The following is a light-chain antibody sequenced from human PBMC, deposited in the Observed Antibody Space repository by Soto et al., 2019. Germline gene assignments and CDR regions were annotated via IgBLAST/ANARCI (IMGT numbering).Light chain of an antibody. Sequence: QSALTQPASVSGSPGQSITISCTGTSNFVSWYQRRPGKAPKLIIYRVTDRPSGISDRFSASKSADTASLTISGLQTEDEADYYCSSYTTSNTLVVFGGGTQLTVL. J-gene: IGLJ2*01. CDR2: RVT. V-gene: IGLV2-14*03. CDR1: SNF. CDR3: SSYTTSNTLVV.